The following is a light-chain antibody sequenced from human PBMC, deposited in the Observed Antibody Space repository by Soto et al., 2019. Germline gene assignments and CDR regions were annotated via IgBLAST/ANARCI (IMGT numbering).Light chain of an antibody. CDR3: QQYNGYWT. Sequence: DIQMTQSPSTLSASVGDRVTITCRASQSISDSLAWYQQKPGKAPKLLIYEASILKCGVPSRFSGSRSGTEYTLTISSLQPDDFATYYCQQYNGYWTFGQGTKVEIK. J-gene: IGKJ1*01. CDR1: QSISDS. V-gene: IGKV1-5*03. CDR2: EAS.